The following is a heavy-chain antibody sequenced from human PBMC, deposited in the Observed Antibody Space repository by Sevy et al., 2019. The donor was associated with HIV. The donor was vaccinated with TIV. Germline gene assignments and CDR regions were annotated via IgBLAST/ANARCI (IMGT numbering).Heavy chain of an antibody. CDR1: GYSMTSGYF. J-gene: IGHJ4*02. CDR3: AGVDSSGWSDY. CDR2: LYHSGTT. V-gene: IGHV4-38-2*01. D-gene: IGHD6-13*01. Sequence: SETLSLTCAVSGYSMTSGYFWGCIRQSPGKGLEWIGSLYHSGTTYYSPSLKSRVTLSVDTSKNQFSLKVRSVTAADTAVYCFAGVDSSGWSDYWGQGTLVTVSS.